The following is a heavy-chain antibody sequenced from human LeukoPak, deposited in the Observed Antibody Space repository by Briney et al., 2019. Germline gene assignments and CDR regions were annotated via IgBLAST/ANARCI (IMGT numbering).Heavy chain of an antibody. D-gene: IGHD5-18*01. Sequence: SETLSLTCTVSDGSISNYYWSWIRQPPGKGLEWIGYVYYSGRTTYNPSLKSRVTISVDTSKNQFSLKLSSVTAADTAVYYCATRGYSYGFSHSYFDYWGQGTLVTVSS. V-gene: IGHV4-59*01. J-gene: IGHJ4*02. CDR1: DGSISNYY. CDR2: VYYSGRT. CDR3: ATRGYSYGFSHSYFDY.